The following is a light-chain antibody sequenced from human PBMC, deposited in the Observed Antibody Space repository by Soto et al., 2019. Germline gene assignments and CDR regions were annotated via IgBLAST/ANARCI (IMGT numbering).Light chain of an antibody. CDR3: QQYYSSPTWT. Sequence: DIQMTQSPSSLSASVGDAVTISCQASHDISDFLNWYQQKPGKAPNLLIYDASNLEAGVPSRFSGSGSGTDFTLTISSLQAEDVAVYYCQQYYSSPTWTFGQGTKVEIK. V-gene: IGKV1-33*01. CDR1: HDISDF. J-gene: IGKJ1*01. CDR2: DAS.